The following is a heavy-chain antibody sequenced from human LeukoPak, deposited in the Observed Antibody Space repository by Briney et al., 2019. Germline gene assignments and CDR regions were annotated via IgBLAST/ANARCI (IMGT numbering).Heavy chain of an antibody. J-gene: IGHJ4*02. CDR2: IYSGGST. CDR3: ASHASWNYGHFDY. Sequence: GGSLRLSCAASGCTVSSNYMSWVRQAPGKGLEWVSVIYSGGSTYYTDSVKGRFTISRDNSKNTVYLQMNSLRAEDTAVYYCASHASWNYGHFDYWGQGTLVTVSS. D-gene: IGHD1-7*01. CDR1: GCTVSSNY. V-gene: IGHV3-53*01.